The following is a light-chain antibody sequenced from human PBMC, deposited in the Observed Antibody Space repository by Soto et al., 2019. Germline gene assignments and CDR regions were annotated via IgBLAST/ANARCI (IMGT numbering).Light chain of an antibody. CDR2: KAS. Sequence: PSTLSASVGDRVTITCRASQTIDSWLAWYQQRPGKPPNLLIYKASTLASGVPSRFSGSGSGTEFTLTINSLQPDYFATYYCQQYHIYSGTFGQGTKVDIK. CDR3: QQYHIYSGT. V-gene: IGKV1-5*03. CDR1: QTIDSW. J-gene: IGKJ1*01.